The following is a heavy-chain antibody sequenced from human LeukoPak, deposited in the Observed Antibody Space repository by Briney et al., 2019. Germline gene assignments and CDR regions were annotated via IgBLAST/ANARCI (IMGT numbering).Heavy chain of an antibody. V-gene: IGHV3-23*01. D-gene: IGHD3-16*02. CDR3: AKDSYYDYVWGSYRYTNQFDY. Sequence: GGSLRLSCAASGFTFSSYNMNWVRQAPGKGLEWVSGMSGSGGSTYYADSVKGRFTISRDNSKNTLYLQMNSLRAEDTAVYYCAKDSYYDYVWGSYRYTNQFDYWGQGTLVTVSS. CDR2: MSGSGGST. CDR1: GFTFSSYN. J-gene: IGHJ4*02.